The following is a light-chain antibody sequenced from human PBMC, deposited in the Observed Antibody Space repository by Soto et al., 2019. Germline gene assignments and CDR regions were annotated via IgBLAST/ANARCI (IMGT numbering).Light chain of an antibody. J-gene: IGKJ4*01. Sequence: IHLTQSPSSVSASVLDRVTITFLASQGISSYLGWYQQKPGKAPNLLIYDASTLHSGVPSRFSGGGSGTDFTLTISSLQPEDFATYYCQQVNVYPSTFGGGTKVDIK. CDR3: QQVNVYPST. V-gene: IGKV1-9*01. CDR2: DAS. CDR1: QGISSY.